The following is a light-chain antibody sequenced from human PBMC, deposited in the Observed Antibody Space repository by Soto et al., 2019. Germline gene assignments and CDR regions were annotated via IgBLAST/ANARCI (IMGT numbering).Light chain of an antibody. CDR2: KAS. Sequence: DIPMTQSPSTLSGSVGDRVTITCRASQTISSWLAWYQQKPGKAPKLLIYKASTRESGVPDRFSGSGSGTDFTLTISSLQAEDVAVYYCQQYYLIPPTFGQGTKVEIK. CDR3: QQYYLIPPT. CDR1: QTISSW. J-gene: IGKJ1*01. V-gene: IGKV1-5*03.